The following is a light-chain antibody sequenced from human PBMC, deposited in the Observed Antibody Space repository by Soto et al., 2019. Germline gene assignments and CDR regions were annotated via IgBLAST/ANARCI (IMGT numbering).Light chain of an antibody. CDR3: CSDAGSSTDV. V-gene: IGLV2-23*01. J-gene: IGLJ1*01. Sequence: QSALTQPASVSASPGQSITISCTGTSDDVGGYNLVSWYQQQPGKAPKLMIYEGSQRPSGVSNRFSGSKSGNTASLTIAGLPAEDADDYCCCSDAGSSTDVFGTGTKLTVL. CDR1: SDDVGGYNL. CDR2: EGS.